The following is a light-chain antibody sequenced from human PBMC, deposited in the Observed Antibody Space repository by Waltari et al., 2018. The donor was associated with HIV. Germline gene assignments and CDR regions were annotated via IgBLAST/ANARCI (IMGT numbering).Light chain of an antibody. V-gene: IGLV1-47*01. CDR3: AVWDVSLNGRV. J-gene: IGLJ3*02. Sequence: QSVLSQPPSASGTPGQRVTFSCSGSSSNIGSNHVYWYQQFPGTAPKLLIYRNDQRPSGVPDRVSGSNSGTSSSLAISGLRSEDEADYYCAVWDVSLNGRVFGGGTKLTVL. CDR1: SSNIGSNH. CDR2: RND.